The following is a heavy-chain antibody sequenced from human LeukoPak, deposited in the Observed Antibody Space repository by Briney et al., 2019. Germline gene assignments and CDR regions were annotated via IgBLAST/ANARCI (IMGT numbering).Heavy chain of an antibody. V-gene: IGHV3-23*01. CDR3: AIMHGYYDGSGYWVQ. J-gene: IGHJ1*01. D-gene: IGHD3-22*01. Sequence: ERSLRLSCAASGFTFSSYAMHWVRQAPGKGLEWVSFITPNADRTSYADSVEGRFTISRDNPRNTLYMQMNSLRDEDTAIYYCAIMHGYYDGSGYWVQWGQGTLVTVSS. CDR1: GFTFSSYA. CDR2: ITPNADRT.